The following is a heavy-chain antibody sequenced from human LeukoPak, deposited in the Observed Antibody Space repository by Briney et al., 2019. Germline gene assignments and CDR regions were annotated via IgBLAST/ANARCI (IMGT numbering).Heavy chain of an antibody. CDR1: GFTFSSYS. D-gene: IGHD2-21*01. V-gene: IGHV3-30*04. CDR3: AINDLFGYSRAWPLDY. J-gene: IGHJ4*02. Sequence: GGSLRLSCAASGFTFSSYSIDWVRQAPGQGLEWMGLISYNGSKKYYAESVKGRFTMSRDNSKDTAYMQMNSLTPEDTAVYYCAINDLFGYSRAWPLDYCGEGTLLTV. CDR2: ISYNGSKK.